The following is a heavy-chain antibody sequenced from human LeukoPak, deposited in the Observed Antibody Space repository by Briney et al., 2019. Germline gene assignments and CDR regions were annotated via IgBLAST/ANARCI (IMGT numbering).Heavy chain of an antibody. V-gene: IGHV3-23*01. D-gene: IGHD2-15*01. CDR3: ANLGYCSGGSCYPDFDP. Sequence: GGSLRLSCAASGFTFSSYAMSWVRQAPGKGLEWVSAISGSGGSTYYADSVKGRFTISRDNSKNTLYLQMNSLRAEDTAVYYCANLGYCSGGSCYPDFDPWGQGTLVTVSS. CDR2: ISGSGGST. CDR1: GFTFSSYA. J-gene: IGHJ5*02.